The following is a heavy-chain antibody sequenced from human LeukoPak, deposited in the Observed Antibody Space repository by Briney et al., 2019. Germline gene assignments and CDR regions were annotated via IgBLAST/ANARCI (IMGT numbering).Heavy chain of an antibody. CDR2: IYYSGST. D-gene: IGHD2-15*01. CDR1: GGSISGYY. Sequence: SETLSLACTVSGGSISGYYWSWIRQPPGKGLEWIGYIYYSGSTSYNPSLKSRVTISVDTSKNQFSLKLSSVTAADTALYYCASVGDCSGGSCYDYWGQGTLVTVSS. V-gene: IGHV4-59*01. J-gene: IGHJ4*02. CDR3: ASVGDCSGGSCYDY.